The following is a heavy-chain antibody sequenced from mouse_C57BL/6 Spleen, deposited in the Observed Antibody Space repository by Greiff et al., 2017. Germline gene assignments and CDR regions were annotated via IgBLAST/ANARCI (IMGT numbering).Heavy chain of an antibody. Sequence: QVQLQQSGPELVKPGASVKISCKASGYAFSSSWMNWVKQRPGKGLEWIGRIYPGDGDTNYNGKFKGKATLTADKSSSTGYMQLSSLTSEDSAVYCCARPSYYGYAMEYWGQGTSVTVSA. CDR2: IYPGDGDT. V-gene: IGHV1-82*01. CDR1: GYAFSSSW. J-gene: IGHJ4*01. CDR3: ARPSYYGYAMEY. D-gene: IGHD1-1*01.